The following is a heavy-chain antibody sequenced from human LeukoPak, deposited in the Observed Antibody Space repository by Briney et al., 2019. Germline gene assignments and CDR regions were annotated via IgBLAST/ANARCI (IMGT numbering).Heavy chain of an antibody. Sequence: ASGKVSFKASGYTFTSYGISWGRPAPGQGLGWMGWISAYNGNTNYAQKLQGRVTMTTDTSTSTAYMELRSLRSDDTAVYYCAREGGGWGTLDYWGQGTLVTVSS. D-gene: IGHD6-19*01. CDR2: ISAYNGNT. CDR3: AREGGGWGTLDY. V-gene: IGHV1-18*01. CDR1: GYTFTSYG. J-gene: IGHJ4*02.